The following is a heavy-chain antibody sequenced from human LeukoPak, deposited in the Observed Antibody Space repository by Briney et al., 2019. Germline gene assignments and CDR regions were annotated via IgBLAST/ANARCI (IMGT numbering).Heavy chain of an antibody. CDR2: TYYRSKWYN. V-gene: IGHV6-1*01. J-gene: IGHJ3*02. CDR1: GDSVSSNIAA. CDR3: AREIAGTCAFDI. D-gene: IGHD6-13*01. Sequence: SQTLSLTCAISGDSVSSNIAAWNCIRQSPSRGLEWLGRTYYRSKWYNDYVVSVKSRIIISPDTSKNQFSLQLNSVAPEDTAVYYCAREIAGTCAFDIWGQGTVVTVSS.